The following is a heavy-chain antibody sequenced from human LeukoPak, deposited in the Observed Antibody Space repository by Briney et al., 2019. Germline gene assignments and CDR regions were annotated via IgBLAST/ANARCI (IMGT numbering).Heavy chain of an antibody. V-gene: IGHV3-23*01. D-gene: IGHD6-19*01. CDR3: AKDATSLSSGWYYFDY. J-gene: IGHJ4*02. CDR1: GFTVSSNY. CDR2: ISGSGGST. Sequence: GGSLRLSCAASGFTVSSNYMSWVRQAPGKGLEWVSAISGSGGSTYYADSVKGRFTISRDNSKDTLYLQMNSLRAEDTAVYYCAKDATSLSSGWYYFDYWGQGTLVTVSS.